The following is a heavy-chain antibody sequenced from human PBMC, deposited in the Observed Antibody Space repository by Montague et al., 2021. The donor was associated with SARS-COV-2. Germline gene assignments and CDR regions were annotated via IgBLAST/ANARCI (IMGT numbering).Heavy chain of an antibody. Sequence: SETLSLTCAVYGGSFSGYYWSWIRQPPGKGLEWIGEINHSGSTNXNPSLKSRVTISVDTSKNQFSLKLSSVTAADTAVYYCARGRKRITVARGVIIDWFDPWGQGTLVTVSS. D-gene: IGHD3-10*01. CDR2: INHSGST. CDR1: GGSFSGYY. V-gene: IGHV4-34*01. CDR3: ARGRKRITVARGVIIDWFDP. J-gene: IGHJ5*02.